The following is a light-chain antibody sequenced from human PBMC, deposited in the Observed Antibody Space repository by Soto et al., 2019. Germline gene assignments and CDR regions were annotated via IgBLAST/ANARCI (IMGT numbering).Light chain of an antibody. Sequence: QSALTQPPSASGSPGQSVTISCTGTSSDVGAYNYVSWYQQHPGKAPKLMIYDVSKRPSGVPYRFSGSKSGNAASLTVSGLQGEDEADYYCSSYTSSSTSLYVFGTGTKLTVL. CDR3: SSYTSSSTSLYV. CDR1: SSDVGAYNY. CDR2: DVS. V-gene: IGLV2-8*01. J-gene: IGLJ1*01.